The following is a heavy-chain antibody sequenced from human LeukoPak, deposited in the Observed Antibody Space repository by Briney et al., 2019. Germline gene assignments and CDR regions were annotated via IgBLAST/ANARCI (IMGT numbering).Heavy chain of an antibody. D-gene: IGHD6-6*01. CDR3: ASGLYSSSP. Sequence: GGSLRLSCAASGFTISNYARNWLRQAPGKGLEWVSAISGSGGSTYYVDSVKGRFTISRDNSKNTLYLQMNSLRAEDTAVYYGASGLYSSSPWGQGTLVTVSS. J-gene: IGHJ4*02. V-gene: IGHV3-23*01. CDR2: ISGSGGST. CDR1: GFTISNYA.